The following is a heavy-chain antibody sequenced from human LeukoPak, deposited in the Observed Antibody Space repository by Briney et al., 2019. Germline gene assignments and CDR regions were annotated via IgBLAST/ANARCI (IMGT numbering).Heavy chain of an antibody. CDR2: IYTSGST. V-gene: IGHV4-61*02. D-gene: IGHD1-26*01. CDR3: ARVGGTVGARGWFDP. CDR1: GGSISSGSYY. J-gene: IGHJ5*02. Sequence: SETLSLTCTVSGGSISSGSYYWSWIRQPAGKGLEWIGRIYTSGSTTYNPSLKSRVTMSVDTSKSQFSLNLMSVTAADTAVYYCARVGGTVGARGWFDPWGQGSLVTVSS.